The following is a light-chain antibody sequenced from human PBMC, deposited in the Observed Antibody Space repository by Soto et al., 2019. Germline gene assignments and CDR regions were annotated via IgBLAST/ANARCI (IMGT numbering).Light chain of an antibody. CDR1: QDINNY. J-gene: IGKJ4*01. Sequence: DSQITHSPYSLSASVGDRVTITCQASQDINNYVNWYQQKPGKAPKLLIFDASTLKTGVPSRFSGSGSGTDFSFTISSLQPEDFATYYCLQHNSYPLTFGGGTKLDIK. V-gene: IGKV1-33*01. CDR2: DAS. CDR3: LQHNSYPLT.